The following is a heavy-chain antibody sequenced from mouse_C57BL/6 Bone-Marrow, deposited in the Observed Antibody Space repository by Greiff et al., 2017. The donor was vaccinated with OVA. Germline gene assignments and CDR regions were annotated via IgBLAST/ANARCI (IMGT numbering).Heavy chain of an antibody. CDR2: FYPGSGSI. J-gene: IGHJ3*01. CDR3: SRDEERKYSTGGFAY. D-gene: IGHD2-5*01. CDR1: GYTFTEYT. Sequence: QVQLQQSGAELVKPGASVKLSCKASGYTFTEYTIHWVKQRSGQGLEWIGWFYPGSGSIKYNEKFKDKGTLTADKATSTVYMELSRLTSEDSEVYICSRDEERKYSTGGFAYWGQGTLVTVSA. V-gene: IGHV1-62-2*01.